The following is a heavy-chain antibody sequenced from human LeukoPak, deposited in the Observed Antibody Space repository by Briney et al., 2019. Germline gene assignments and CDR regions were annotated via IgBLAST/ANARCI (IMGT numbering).Heavy chain of an antibody. CDR1: GFTFTNYW. CDR2: IKQDRSEK. D-gene: IGHD3-10*01. J-gene: IGHJ5*02. Sequence: GGSLRLSCAASGFTFTNYWMSWVRQAPGKGLELVANIKQDRSEKYYVDSVKGRFTISRDNAKNSLYLQTNSLRAEDTAVYYCARNNWFGEFENWFDPWGQGTLVTVSS. CDR3: ARNNWFGEFENWFDP. V-gene: IGHV3-7*01.